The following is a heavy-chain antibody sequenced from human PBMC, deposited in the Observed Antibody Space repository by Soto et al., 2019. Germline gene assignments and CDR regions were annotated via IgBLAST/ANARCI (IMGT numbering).Heavy chain of an antibody. CDR3: AKDPDIVGVVPPTRWFDP. Sequence: EVQLLESGGGLVQPGGSLRLSCAASGFTFSSYAMSWVRQAPGKGLEWVSAISGSGGSTYYADSVKGRFSISRDNSKNPLYLQMNSPRGEDTALYYCAKDPDIVGVVPPTRWFDPWGQGTLVTVSS. D-gene: IGHD2-15*01. CDR1: GFTFSSYA. V-gene: IGHV3-23*01. CDR2: ISGSGGST. J-gene: IGHJ5*02.